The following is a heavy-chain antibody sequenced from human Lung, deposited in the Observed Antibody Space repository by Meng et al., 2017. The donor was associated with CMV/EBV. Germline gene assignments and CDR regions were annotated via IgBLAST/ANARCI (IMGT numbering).Heavy chain of an antibody. CDR2: IYHSGST. J-gene: IGHJ4*02. Sequence: QVQLQASGRGLVKPLGTLSLTCAVSGGPISSSNWWSWVRQPPGKGLEWIGEIYHSGSTNYNPSLKSRVTISVDKSKNQFSLKLSSVTAADTAVYYCASFPPPGKQWLVTDYWGQGTLVTVSS. CDR3: ASFPPPGKQWLVTDY. CDR1: GGPISSSNW. D-gene: IGHD6-19*01. V-gene: IGHV4-4*02.